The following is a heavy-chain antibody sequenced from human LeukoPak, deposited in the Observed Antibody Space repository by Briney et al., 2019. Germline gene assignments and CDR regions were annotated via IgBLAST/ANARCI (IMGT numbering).Heavy chain of an antibody. CDR2: IYYSGST. Sequence: SETLSLTCTVSGGSISGGSYYWAWIRQPPGKGLEWIGYIYYSGSTNYNPSLKSRVTISVDTSRNQFSLKLSSVTAADTAVYYCARSSIAAAVLDYWGQGTLVTVSS. J-gene: IGHJ4*02. D-gene: IGHD6-13*01. CDR3: ARSSIAAAVLDY. V-gene: IGHV4-61*01. CDR1: GGSISGGSYY.